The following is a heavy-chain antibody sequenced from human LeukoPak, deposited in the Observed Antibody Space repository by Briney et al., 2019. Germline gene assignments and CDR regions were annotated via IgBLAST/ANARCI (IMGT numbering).Heavy chain of an antibody. D-gene: IGHD6-13*01. CDR3: ARDNTFIAAAGASDY. V-gene: IGHV3-7*01. J-gene: IGHJ4*02. CDR1: GFTFSSYW. CDR2: IKQDGSEK. Sequence: PGGSLRLSCAASGFTFSSYWMSWVRQAPGKGLEWVANIKQDGSEKYYVDSVKGRFTISRDNAKNSLYLLMNSLRAEDTAVYYCARDNTFIAAAGASDYWGQGTLVTVSS.